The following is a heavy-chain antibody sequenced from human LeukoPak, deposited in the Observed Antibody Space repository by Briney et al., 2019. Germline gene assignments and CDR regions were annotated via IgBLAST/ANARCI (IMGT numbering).Heavy chain of an antibody. D-gene: IGHD2-15*01. Sequence: ASVKVSCKASGYTFTSYGISWVRQAPGQGLEWMGWISAYNGNTNYAQKLQGRVTMTTDTSTSTAYMELRSPRSDDTAVYYCARDPRVVAATQRYYGMDVWGQGTTVTVSS. J-gene: IGHJ6*02. CDR2: ISAYNGNT. CDR1: GYTFTSYG. CDR3: ARDPRVVAATQRYYGMDV. V-gene: IGHV1-18*01.